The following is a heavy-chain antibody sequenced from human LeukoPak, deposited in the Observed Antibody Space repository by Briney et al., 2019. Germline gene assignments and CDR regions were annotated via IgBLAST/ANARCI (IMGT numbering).Heavy chain of an antibody. CDR2: IYTVDLGN. J-gene: IGHJ6*02. CDR3: ARWEAVVTTYGMDV. Sequence: GESLNSSCQASGSSFTSYGIGGLRQMPGKGLGWRGIIYTVDLGNSYRTSFRGQVTISADKSISTAYLQWSSLKASDTAMYYCARWEAVVTTYGMDVWGQGTTVTVSS. V-gene: IGHV5-51*03. CDR1: GSSFTSYG. D-gene: IGHD3-22*01.